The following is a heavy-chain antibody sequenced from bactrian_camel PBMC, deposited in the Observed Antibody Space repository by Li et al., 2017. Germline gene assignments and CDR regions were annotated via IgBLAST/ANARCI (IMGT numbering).Heavy chain of an antibody. J-gene: IGHJ4*01. CDR1: GYTFNTY. CDR2: IDKEGIA. V-gene: IGHV3S26*01. Sequence: HVQLVESGGGSALAGGSVRLSCAASGYTFNTYSWFRQAPGKEREGVAAIDKEGIASYIDSVKGRFTISTDNGKNKLYLEMATLEPEDTAMYYCAANFGPYCSGPYLARRANFLGQGTQVTVS. D-gene: IGHD2*01.